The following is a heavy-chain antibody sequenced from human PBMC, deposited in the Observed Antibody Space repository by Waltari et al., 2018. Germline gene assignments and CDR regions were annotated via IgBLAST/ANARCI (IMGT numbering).Heavy chain of an antibody. CDR2: ISPYNGNA. CDR3: ARGGGPRTVVALTFDL. V-gene: IGHV1-18*01. J-gene: IGHJ4*02. Sequence: QVQLVQSEAEVKKPGASVKVSCKASGYTFTNFGINWVRQAPGQGLGWMGWISPYNGNADYEPKLQGRVTMTTDTSTKTAYLELRSLRSDDTAVYFCARGGGPRTVVALTFDLWGQGTPVTVSS. CDR1: GYTFTNFG. D-gene: IGHD3-22*01.